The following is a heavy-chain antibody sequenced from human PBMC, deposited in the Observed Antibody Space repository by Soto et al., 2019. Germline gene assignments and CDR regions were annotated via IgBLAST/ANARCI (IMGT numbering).Heavy chain of an antibody. D-gene: IGHD3-10*01. V-gene: IGHV3-23*01. CDR2: ISGSGGST. CDR3: ASPTMVRGVIITDY. Sequence: EVQLLESGGGLVQPGGSLRLSCAASGFTFSSYAMSWVRQAPGKGLEWVSAISGSGGSTYYADSVKGRFTISRDNSKNTLYLQMNSLRAEDTAVYYCASPTMVRGVIITDYWGQGTLVTVSS. J-gene: IGHJ4*02. CDR1: GFTFSSYA.